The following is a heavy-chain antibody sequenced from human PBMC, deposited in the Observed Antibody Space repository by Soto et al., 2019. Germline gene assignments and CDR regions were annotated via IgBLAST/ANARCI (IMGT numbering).Heavy chain of an antibody. CDR3: AKDSGYSYGYDYFDY. D-gene: IGHD5-18*01. V-gene: IGHV3-23*01. Sequence: GGSLRLSCAASGFTFSSYAMSWVRQAPGKGLEWVSGISGSGGSTNYADSVKGRFTISRDNSKNTLYLQMNSLRAEDTAVYYCAKDSGYSYGYDYFDYWGQGTLVTVSS. CDR1: GFTFSSYA. CDR2: ISGSGGST. J-gene: IGHJ4*02.